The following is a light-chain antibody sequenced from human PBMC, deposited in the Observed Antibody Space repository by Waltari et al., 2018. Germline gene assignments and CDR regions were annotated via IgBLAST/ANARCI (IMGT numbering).Light chain of an antibody. CDR3: QSYDDSLSWV. Sequence: QSVLTQPPSVSGAPGQRVTISCPGSDSNIGTGSDVPWYPQFPGTAPKLLIYGNSNRPSGVPDRFSASKSGTSASLAITGLQAEDEADYYCQSYDDSLSWVFGGGTKLTVL. J-gene: IGLJ2*01. CDR2: GNS. V-gene: IGLV1-40*01. CDR1: DSNIGTGSD.